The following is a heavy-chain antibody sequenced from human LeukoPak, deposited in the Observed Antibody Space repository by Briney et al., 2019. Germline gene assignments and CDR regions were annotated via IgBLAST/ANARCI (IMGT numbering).Heavy chain of an antibody. V-gene: IGHV5-51*01. CDR1: GYSFTSYW. CDR2: IYPGDSDT. CDR3: ASRRYFDWLSLDAFDI. Sequence: GESLKISCKGSGYSFTSYWIGWVRQMPGKGLEWMGIIYPGDSDTRYSPSFQGQVTISADKSISTAYLQWSSLEASDTAMYYCASRRYFDWLSLDAFDIWGQGTMVTVSS. J-gene: IGHJ3*02. D-gene: IGHD3-9*01.